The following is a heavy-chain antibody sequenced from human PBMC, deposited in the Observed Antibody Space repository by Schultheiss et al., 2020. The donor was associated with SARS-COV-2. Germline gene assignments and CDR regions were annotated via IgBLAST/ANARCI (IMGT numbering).Heavy chain of an antibody. CDR3: ASSRSLLGELSVNNWFDP. D-gene: IGHD3-16*02. CDR1: GFTFSSYG. Sequence: GGSLRLSCAASGFTFSSYGMNWVRQAPGKGLEWVSSISSSSSYIYYADSVKGRFTISRDNAKNSLYLQMNSLRAEDTAVYYCASSRSLLGELSVNNWFDPWGQGTLVTVSS. V-gene: IGHV3-21*01. J-gene: IGHJ5*02. CDR2: ISSSSSYI.